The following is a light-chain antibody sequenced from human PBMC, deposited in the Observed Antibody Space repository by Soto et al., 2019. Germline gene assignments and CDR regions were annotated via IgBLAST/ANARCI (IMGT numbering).Light chain of an antibody. CDR1: QSVSSSY. CDR2: GAS. Sequence: EIVLTQSPGTLSLSPGERATLSCRASQSVSSSYLAWYQRKLGQAPRLLIYGASVRATGIPDRFSGSGSGEAVTLTISRLETEDCGLYYSQQYGPSPRTIEQGNKMEI. CDR3: QQYGPSPRT. J-gene: IGKJ1*01. V-gene: IGKV3-20*01.